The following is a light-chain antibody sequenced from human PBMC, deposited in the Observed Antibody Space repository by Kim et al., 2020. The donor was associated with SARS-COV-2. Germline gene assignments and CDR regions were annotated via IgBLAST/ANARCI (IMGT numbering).Light chain of an antibody. J-gene: IGKJ2*01. CDR3: QQSYSTPQT. V-gene: IGKV1-39*01. Sequence: SAAVRDRVTIACRGSQSISSHLSWYQQRPGKPPKLRIYAASTLQSGVPSRFSGSGSGTDFTLTISSLQPEDFATYYCQQSYSTPQTFGQGTKLEI. CDR2: AAS. CDR1: QSISSH.